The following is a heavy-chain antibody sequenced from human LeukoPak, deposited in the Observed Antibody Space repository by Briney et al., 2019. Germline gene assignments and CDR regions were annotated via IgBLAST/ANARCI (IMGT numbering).Heavy chain of an antibody. D-gene: IGHD6-13*01. Sequence: ASVKVSCKASGYTFTGYYMHWVRQAPGQGLEWMGWINPNSGGTNYAQKFQGRVTMTRDTSISTAYMELSRLRSDDTAAYYCAGDQGRIAAAGWFDPWGQGTLVTVSS. J-gene: IGHJ5*02. V-gene: IGHV1-2*02. CDR2: INPNSGGT. CDR1: GYTFTGYY. CDR3: AGDQGRIAAAGWFDP.